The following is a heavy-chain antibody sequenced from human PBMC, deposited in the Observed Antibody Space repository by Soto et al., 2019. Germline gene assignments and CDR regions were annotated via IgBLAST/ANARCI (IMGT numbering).Heavy chain of an antibody. CDR2: LSSSCSTI. V-gene: IGHV3-11*01. Sequence: QVQLVESGGGLVKPGGSLRLSCAASGFTFSDYYMSWIRQSPGKGLEWASYLSSSCSTIYYADSVKGRFTLYRDNAKHSLYLQMHSQRDDHPAVYYCARSPPGVGVFDYWGQGTLVTVSS. CDR3: ARSPPGVGVFDY. D-gene: IGHD3-10*01. CDR1: GFTFSDYY. J-gene: IGHJ4*02.